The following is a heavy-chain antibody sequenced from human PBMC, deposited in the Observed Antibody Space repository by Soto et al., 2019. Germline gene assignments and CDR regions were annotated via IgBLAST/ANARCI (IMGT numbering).Heavy chain of an antibody. Sequence: EVQLVESGGGLVQPGRSLSLSCAASGFTFDDYAMHWVRQAPGKGLEWVSGISWNSGSIGYADSVKGRFTISRDNAKNSLYLQMNSLRAEDTALYYCAKGEGSSGYYSLFDYWGQGTLVTVSS. CDR1: GFTFDDYA. D-gene: IGHD3-22*01. CDR3: AKGEGSSGYYSLFDY. J-gene: IGHJ4*02. CDR2: ISWNSGSI. V-gene: IGHV3-9*01.